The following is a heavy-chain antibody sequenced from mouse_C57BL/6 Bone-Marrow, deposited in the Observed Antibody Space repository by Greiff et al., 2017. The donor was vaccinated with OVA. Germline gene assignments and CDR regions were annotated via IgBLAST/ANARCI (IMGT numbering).Heavy chain of an antibody. J-gene: IGHJ2*01. D-gene: IGHD2-1*01. V-gene: IGHV14-4*01. CDR1: GFNFKDYY. CDR2: IDPENGDT. Sequence: VQLQQSGAELVRPGASVKLSCTASGFNFKDYYMHWVKQRPEQGLEWIGWIDPENGDTEYASKFQGKATITADTSSNTAYLQLSSLTSEDTAVYYCTIRYGNHCFDYWGQGTTLTVSS. CDR3: TIRYGNHCFDY.